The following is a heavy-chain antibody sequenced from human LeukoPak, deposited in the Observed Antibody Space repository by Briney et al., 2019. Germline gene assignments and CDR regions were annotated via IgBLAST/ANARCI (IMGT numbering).Heavy chain of an antibody. CDR3: GLAAYYYDSSGSDDAFDI. CDR1: GFNFNNYA. CDR2: ISSNGGST. D-gene: IGHD3-22*01. V-gene: IGHV3-64D*08. J-gene: IGHJ3*02. Sequence: GGSLRLSCSASGFNFNNYAMNWVRQAPGKGLEYVSAISSNGGSTYYADSVKGRCTISGDNSKNTLYLQMSSLRAEDTAVYYCGLAAYYYDSSGSDDAFDIWGQGTMVIVSS.